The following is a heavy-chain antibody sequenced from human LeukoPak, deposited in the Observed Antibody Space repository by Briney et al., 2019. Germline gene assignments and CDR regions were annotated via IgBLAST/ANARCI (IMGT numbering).Heavy chain of an antibody. CDR1: GGSFSGYY. D-gene: IGHD6-13*01. J-gene: IGHJ6*03. Sequence: SETLSLTCAVYGGSFSGYYWSWIRQPPGKGLEWIGEINHSGSTNYNPSLKSRVTISVDTSKNQFSLKLSSATAADTAVYYCASVAAAGDDYYYYMDVWGKGTTVTVSS. CDR3: ASVAAAGDDYYYYMDV. V-gene: IGHV4-34*01. CDR2: INHSGST.